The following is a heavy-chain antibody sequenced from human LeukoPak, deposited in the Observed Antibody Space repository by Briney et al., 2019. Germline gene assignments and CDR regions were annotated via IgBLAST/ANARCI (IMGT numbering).Heavy chain of an antibody. CDR1: GGTFSSYA. V-gene: IGHV1-69*01. Sequence: ASVKVSCKASGGTFSSYAISWERQAPGQGLEWMGGIIPIFGTANYAQKFQGRVTITADESTSTAYMELSSLRSEDTAVYYCASLLDYDILTGYPLDYWGQGTLVTVSS. CDR3: ASLLDYDILTGYPLDY. D-gene: IGHD3-9*01. J-gene: IGHJ4*02. CDR2: IIPIFGTA.